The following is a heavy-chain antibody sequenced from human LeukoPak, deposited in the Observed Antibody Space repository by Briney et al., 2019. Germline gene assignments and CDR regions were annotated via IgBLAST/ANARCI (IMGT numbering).Heavy chain of an antibody. CDR2: IYYSGST. V-gene: IGHV4-59*01. D-gene: IGHD3-3*01. Sequence: SETLSLTCTVSGGSISSYHWSWIRQPPGKGLEWIGYIYYSGSTNYNPSLKSRVTISVDTSKNQFSLKLSSVTAADTAVYYCARDHPISGPALGYYGMDVWGQGTTVTVSS. CDR1: GGSISSYH. J-gene: IGHJ6*02. CDR3: ARDHPISGPALGYYGMDV.